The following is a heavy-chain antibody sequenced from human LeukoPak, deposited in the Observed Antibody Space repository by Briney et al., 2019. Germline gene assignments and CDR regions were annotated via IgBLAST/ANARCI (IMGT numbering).Heavy chain of an antibody. D-gene: IGHD1-26*01. CDR2: ISGSGGST. CDR1: GFTFSSYA. V-gene: IGHV3-23*01. Sequence: GGSLRLSCAASGFTFSSYAMSWVRQAPGKGLEWVSAISGSGGSTYYADSVKGRFTISRDNSKNTLYLQMNSLRAEDTAVYYCARVGAAALGSAEYFQHWGQGTLVTVSS. CDR3: ARVGAAALGSAEYFQH. J-gene: IGHJ1*01.